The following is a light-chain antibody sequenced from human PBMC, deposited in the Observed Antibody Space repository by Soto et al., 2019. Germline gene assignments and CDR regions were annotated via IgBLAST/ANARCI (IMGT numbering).Light chain of an antibody. CDR1: SSNIGNNY. CDR3: ATWDRSLSAGF. V-gene: IGLV1-51*01. J-gene: IGLJ2*01. Sequence: QSVLTQPPSVSAAPGQKVTISCSGSSSNIGNNYVSWYQQFPEAAPKLLIYDNDKRPSGIPDRFSGSKSGTSATLGITGLQTGDEADYYCATWDRSLSAGFFGGGTKLTVL. CDR2: DND.